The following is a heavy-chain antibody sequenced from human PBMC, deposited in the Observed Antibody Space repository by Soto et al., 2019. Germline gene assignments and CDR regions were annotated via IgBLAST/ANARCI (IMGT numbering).Heavy chain of an antibody. J-gene: IGHJ4*02. CDR3: ARDLSVGRDYGDYASVGSSPTGDY. CDR1: GYTFTSYG. D-gene: IGHD4-17*01. CDR2: ISAYNGNT. Sequence: GASVKVSCKASGYTFTSYGISWVRQAPGQGLEWMGWISAYNGNTNYAQKLQGRVTMTTDTSTSTAYMELSRLRSDDTAVYYCARDLSVGRDYGDYASVGSSPTGDYWGQGTLVTVSS. V-gene: IGHV1-18*01.